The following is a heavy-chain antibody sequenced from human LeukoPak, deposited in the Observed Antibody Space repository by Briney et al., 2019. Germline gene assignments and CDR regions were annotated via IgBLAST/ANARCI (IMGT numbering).Heavy chain of an antibody. J-gene: IGHJ4*02. D-gene: IGHD3-3*01. CDR2: IIPIFGTA. V-gene: IGHV1-69*13. Sequence: SVKVSCKASGGTFSSYAISWVRQAPGQGLEWMGGIIPIFGTANYAQKFQGRVTITADESTSTAYMELSSLRSEDTAVYYCARNTIFGVVPKYYFDYWGQGTLVTVSS. CDR3: ARNTIFGVVPKYYFDY. CDR1: GGTFSSYA.